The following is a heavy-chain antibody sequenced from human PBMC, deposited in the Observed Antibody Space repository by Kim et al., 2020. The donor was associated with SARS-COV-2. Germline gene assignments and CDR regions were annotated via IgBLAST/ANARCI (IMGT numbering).Heavy chain of an antibody. CDR3: ARIRDAYTIDY. V-gene: IGHV3-7*01. Sequence: GGSLRLSCAASGFTFSSNWMTWVRQAPGKGLEWVAIIKRDGSVKYYVDSVKGRFTISRDNAKNSMYLQMNSLGDEDTAVYHCARIRDAYTIDYWGQGTLV. D-gene: IGHD2-2*01. J-gene: IGHJ4*02. CDR2: IKRDGSVK. CDR1: GFTFSSNW.